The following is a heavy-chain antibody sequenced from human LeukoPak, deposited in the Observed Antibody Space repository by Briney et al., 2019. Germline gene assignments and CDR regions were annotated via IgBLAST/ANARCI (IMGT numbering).Heavy chain of an antibody. CDR1: GFTFSSYG. J-gene: IGHJ5*02. D-gene: IGHD3-3*01. Sequence: GRSLRLSCAASGFTFSSYGMHWVRQAPGKGLEWVAVISYDGSNKYYADSVKGRFTISRVNSKNTLYLQMNSLRAEDTAVYYCAKVGGYDFWSGYFHRWGQGTLVTVSS. CDR2: ISYDGSNK. CDR3: AKVGGYDFWSGYFHR. V-gene: IGHV3-30*18.